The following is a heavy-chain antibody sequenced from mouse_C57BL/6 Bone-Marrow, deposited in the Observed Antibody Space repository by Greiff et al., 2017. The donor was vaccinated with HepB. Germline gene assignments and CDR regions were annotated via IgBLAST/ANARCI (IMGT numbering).Heavy chain of an antibody. Sequence: EVKLMASGGGLVQPGGSMKLSCVASGFTFSNYWLNWVRQSPEKGLEWVAQIRLKSDNYATHYAESVKGRFTISRDDSKSSVYLQMNNLRAEDSGIYYCTGDSSGYFDYGGQGTTLTVSS. CDR2: IRLKSDNYAT. D-gene: IGHD3-2*02. V-gene: IGHV6-3*01. J-gene: IGHJ2*01. CDR1: GFTFSNYW. CDR3: TGDSSGYFDY.